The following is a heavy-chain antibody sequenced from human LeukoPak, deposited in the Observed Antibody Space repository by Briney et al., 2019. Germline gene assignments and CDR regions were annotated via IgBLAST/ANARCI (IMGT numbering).Heavy chain of an antibody. D-gene: IGHD3-9*01. CDR1: GFTFSSYW. Sequence: PGGSLRLSCAASGFTFSSYWMSWVRQAPGKGLEWVANIKQDGSEKYYVDSVKGRFTISRDNAKNSLYLQMNSLRAEDTAVYYCAKEAPITRYFDWLLDEPVNFDYWGQGTLVTVSS. CDR2: IKQDGSEK. J-gene: IGHJ4*02. V-gene: IGHV3-7*01. CDR3: AKEAPITRYFDWLLDEPVNFDY.